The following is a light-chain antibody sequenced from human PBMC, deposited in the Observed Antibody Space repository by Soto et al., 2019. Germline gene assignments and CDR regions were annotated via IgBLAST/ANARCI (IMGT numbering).Light chain of an antibody. Sequence: VLTQYKGTVSLSPGDRATLSCGSSQSFSSHFLAWYQQKPGQAPRLLIHGTSSRATGIPDRFSGSGSGTDFTLTISGLQSEDFAVYYCQQDNNWPQTFGQGCNVDI. CDR2: GTS. J-gene: IGKJ1*01. CDR3: QQDNNWPQT. CDR1: QSFSSH. V-gene: IGKV3D-15*01.